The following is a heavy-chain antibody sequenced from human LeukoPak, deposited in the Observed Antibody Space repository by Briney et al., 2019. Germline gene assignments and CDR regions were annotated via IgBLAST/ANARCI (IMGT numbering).Heavy chain of an antibody. Sequence: SETLSLTCTVSGDSISRYYWTWIRQSAGKGLEWIGRIYTDGSTSYNPSLRSRVTISVDNSKNQFSLKLSSVTAADTAVYYCARPYRVGGSFPFDIWGQGTMVTVSS. CDR3: ARPYRVGGSFPFDI. D-gene: IGHD3-16*02. V-gene: IGHV4-4*07. J-gene: IGHJ3*02. CDR1: GDSISRYY. CDR2: IYTDGST.